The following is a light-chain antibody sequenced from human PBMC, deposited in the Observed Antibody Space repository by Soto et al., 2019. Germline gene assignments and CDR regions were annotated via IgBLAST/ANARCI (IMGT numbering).Light chain of an antibody. J-gene: IGKJ2*01. CDR1: QSVSNY. CDR3: QQRTYWPPLYT. V-gene: IGKV3-11*01. CDR2: DAS. Sequence: EIVLTQSPATLSLSPGERVTLSCRASQSVSNYLAWYQQKPGQAPRLLIYDASNRATGIPARFSGSGSGTDFTLTITSLEPEDFAVYYCQQRTYWPPLYTFGQGTKLEIK.